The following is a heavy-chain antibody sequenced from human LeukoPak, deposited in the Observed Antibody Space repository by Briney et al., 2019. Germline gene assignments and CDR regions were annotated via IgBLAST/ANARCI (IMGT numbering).Heavy chain of an antibody. Sequence: GASVKVSCKASGYTFTSYYMHWVRQAPGQGLEWMGIINPSGGSTSYAQKLQGRVTMTRDMSTSTVYMELSSLRSEDTAVYCCARVDYGGNSGYYFDYWGQGTLVTVSS. CDR2: INPSGGST. D-gene: IGHD4-23*01. J-gene: IGHJ4*02. V-gene: IGHV1-46*01. CDR3: ARVDYGGNSGYYFDY. CDR1: GYTFTSYY.